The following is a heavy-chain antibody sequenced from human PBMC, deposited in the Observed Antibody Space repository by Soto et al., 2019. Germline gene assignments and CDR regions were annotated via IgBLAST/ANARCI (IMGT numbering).Heavy chain of an antibody. D-gene: IGHD3-3*01. CDR2: ISGSGGST. CDR3: AKGEYYDFWSGTYYFDYWFSAFEI. V-gene: IGHV3-23*01. CDR1: GFTFSSYA. Sequence: GGSLRLSCAASGFTFSSYAMSWVRQAPGKGLEWVSAISGSGGSTYYADSVKGRFTISRDNSKNTLYLQMNSLRAEDTAVYYCAKGEYYDFWSGTYYFDYWFSAFEIWGQGTVVTVSS. J-gene: IGHJ3*02.